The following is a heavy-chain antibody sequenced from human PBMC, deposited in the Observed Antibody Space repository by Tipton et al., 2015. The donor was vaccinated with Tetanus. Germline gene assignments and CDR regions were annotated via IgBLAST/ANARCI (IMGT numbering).Heavy chain of an antibody. CDR1: DGSFNAYY. CDR3: ARGWGSSWYYFDY. D-gene: IGHD6-13*01. CDR2: VNQSGST. J-gene: IGHJ4*02. V-gene: IGHV4-34*01. Sequence: GLVKPSETLSLTCGVSDGSFNAYYWSWIRQTPGKGLEWIGEVNQSGSTKYNPSFNSRAAISVDTSKSQFSLRVRSVTAADTAVYYCARGWGSSWYYFDYWGQGILVTVSS.